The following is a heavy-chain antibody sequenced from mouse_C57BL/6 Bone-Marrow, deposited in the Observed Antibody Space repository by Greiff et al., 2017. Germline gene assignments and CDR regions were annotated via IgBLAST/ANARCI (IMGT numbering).Heavy chain of an antibody. D-gene: IGHD6-1*01. CDR2: INPGSGGT. CDR1: GYAFTNYL. J-gene: IGHJ1*03. Sequence: QVQLKESGAELVRPGTSVKVSCKASGYAFTNYLIEWVKQRPGQGLEWIGVINPGSGGTNYNEKFKGKATLTADKSSSTAYMQLSSLTSEDSAVYFCARPSFYWYFDVWGTGTTVTVSS. V-gene: IGHV1-54*01. CDR3: ARPSFYWYFDV.